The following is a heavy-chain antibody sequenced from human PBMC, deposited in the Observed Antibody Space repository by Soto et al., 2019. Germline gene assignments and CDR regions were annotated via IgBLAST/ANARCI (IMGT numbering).Heavy chain of an antibody. D-gene: IGHD5-12*01. Sequence: GGSLRLSCAASGFTFSSYSLNWVRQAPGKGLEWVSYSSSSSSTIYYADSVKGRFTISRDNAKNSLYLQMNSLRDEDTAVYYCGGSYSGYDSGSWQQLATPVNWGQGTLVTVSS. V-gene: IGHV3-48*02. CDR3: GGSYSGYDSGSWQQLATPVN. CDR1: GFTFSSYS. CDR2: SSSSSSTI. J-gene: IGHJ4*02.